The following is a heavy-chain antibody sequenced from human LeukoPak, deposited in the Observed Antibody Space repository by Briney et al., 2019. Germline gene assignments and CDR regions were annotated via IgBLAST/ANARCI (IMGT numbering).Heavy chain of an antibody. CDR1: GFTFSRYG. V-gene: IGHV3-30*18. CDR3: AEDGDLGAAAYYFDS. Sequence: GVSLRLSCAASGFTFSRYGMHWVRQAPGKGLEWVADLSYDANDKYYRDSVKGRFTNSRDNSQNTLYLQMNSLRAEDTAVYYCAEDGDLGAAAYYFDSWGQGTLVTVSS. CDR2: LSYDANDK. J-gene: IGHJ4*02. D-gene: IGHD6-13*01.